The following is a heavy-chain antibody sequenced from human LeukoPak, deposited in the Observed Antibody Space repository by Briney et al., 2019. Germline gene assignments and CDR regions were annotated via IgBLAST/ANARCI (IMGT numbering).Heavy chain of an antibody. CDR3: AKRSVVIRVILVGFHKEAYYFES. J-gene: IGHJ4*02. CDR1: GITLSNYG. D-gene: IGHD3/OR15-3a*01. CDR2: ISDSGGST. Sequence: GGSLRLSCAVSGITLSNYGMSWVRQAPGKGLEWVAGISDSGGSTKYADSVKGRFTIARDNRKNTLYLQMNSLRAEDTAVYFCAKRSVVIRVILVGFHKEAYYFESWGQGPLVTVSS. V-gene: IGHV3-23*01.